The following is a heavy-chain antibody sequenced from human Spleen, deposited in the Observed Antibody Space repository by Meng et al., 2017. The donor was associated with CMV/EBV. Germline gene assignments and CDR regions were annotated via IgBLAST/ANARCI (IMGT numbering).Heavy chain of an antibody. CDR1: GGAFSGYY. CDR2: INHSGRT. J-gene: IGHJ4*02. Sequence: VYGGAFSGYYWSWIRQPPGKGLEWIGEINHSGRTNYNPSLKSRVTISVDTSKNQFSLKLSSVTAADTAVYYCARILGYCSSTSCPDYWGQGTLVTVSS. D-gene: IGHD2-2*01. V-gene: IGHV4-34*01. CDR3: ARILGYCSSTSCPDY.